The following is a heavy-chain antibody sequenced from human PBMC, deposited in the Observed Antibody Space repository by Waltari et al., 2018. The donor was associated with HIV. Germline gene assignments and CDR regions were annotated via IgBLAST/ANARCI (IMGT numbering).Heavy chain of an antibody. CDR1: DSSMSSGSS. CDR3: ARERGGYDILTGYWEVDV. CDR2: IYHSGST. D-gene: IGHD3-9*01. J-gene: IGHJ6*02. V-gene: IGHV4-38-2*02. Sequence: QVQLQESGPGLVKPSENLSLTCAVSDSSMSSGSSWGGLRQPPGKGLEWIGSIYHSGSTYYNPSLKSRVTISVDTAKNQFSLKLSSVTAADTAVYYCARERGGYDILTGYWEVDVWGQGTTVTVSS.